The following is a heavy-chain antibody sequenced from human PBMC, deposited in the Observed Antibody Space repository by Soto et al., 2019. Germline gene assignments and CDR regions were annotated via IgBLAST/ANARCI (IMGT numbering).Heavy chain of an antibody. D-gene: IGHD3-22*01. CDR2: IVVGSDNT. Sequence: SVKVSCKASGFTFTSSAVQWVRQARGQRLEWIGWIVVGSDNTNYAQKFQERVTITRDMSTSTAYMELSSLRSEDTAVYYCAADWEIVEPPGNYYYGMDVWGQGTTVTVSS. V-gene: IGHV1-58*01. CDR1: GFTFTSSA. CDR3: AADWEIVEPPGNYYYGMDV. J-gene: IGHJ6*02.